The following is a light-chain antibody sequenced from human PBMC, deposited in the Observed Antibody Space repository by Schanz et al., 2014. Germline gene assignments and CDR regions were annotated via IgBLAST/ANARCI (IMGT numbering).Light chain of an antibody. CDR2: AVS. Sequence: QSALTQPASVSGSPGQSIIISCTGTFSDVGGYNYVSWYQQHPGKAPKLMIYAVSNRPSGVSNRFSGSKSGNTASLTISGLQAEDEADYHCSSYADKNKELFGGGTKLTVL. V-gene: IGLV2-14*01. CDR3: SSYADKNKEL. CDR1: FSDVGGYNY. J-gene: IGLJ3*02.